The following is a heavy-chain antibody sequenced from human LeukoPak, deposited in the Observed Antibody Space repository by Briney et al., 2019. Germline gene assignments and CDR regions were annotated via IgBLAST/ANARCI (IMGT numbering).Heavy chain of an antibody. D-gene: IGHD2-15*01. CDR3: ARAYCSGGSCYWYFDL. CDR2: TYYRSKWYN. J-gene: IGHJ2*01. CDR1: GDSVSSNSAA. Sequence: SQTLSLTCAISGDSVSSNSAAWNWIRQSPSRGLEWLGRTYYRSKWYNDYAVSVKSRITINPDTSKNQFSLQLNSVTPEDTAVYCCARAYCSGGSCYWYFDLWGRGTLVTVSS. V-gene: IGHV6-1*01.